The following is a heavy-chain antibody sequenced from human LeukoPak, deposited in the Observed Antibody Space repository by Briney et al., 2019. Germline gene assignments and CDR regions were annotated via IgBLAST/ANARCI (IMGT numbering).Heavy chain of an antibody. CDR2: ISSSSSYI. Sequence: GGTLRLSCAASGFTFSSHGMNWVRQAPGKGLEWVSSISSSSSYIYYADSVKGRFTISRDNAKNSLYLQMNSLRAEDTAVYYCARDLGGGLVRGVLDYWGQGTLVTVSS. V-gene: IGHV3-21*01. D-gene: IGHD3-10*01. CDR3: ARDLGGGLVRGVLDY. J-gene: IGHJ4*02. CDR1: GFTFSSHG.